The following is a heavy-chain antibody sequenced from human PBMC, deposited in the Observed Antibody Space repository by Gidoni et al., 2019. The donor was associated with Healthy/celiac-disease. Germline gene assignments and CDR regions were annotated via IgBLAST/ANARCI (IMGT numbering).Heavy chain of an antibody. J-gene: IGHJ4*02. CDR2: IYYRGST. CDR3: ARTAYYYDSSGFDY. CDR1: GGYISSYY. D-gene: IGHD3-22*01. Sequence: QVQLQESGPGLVKPSETLSLTCTVSGGYISSYYWSWIRQPPGKGLEWIGYIYYRGSTNYNPSLKSRVTISVDTSKNQFPLKLSSVTAADTAVYYCARTAYYYDSSGFDYWGQGTLVTVSS. V-gene: IGHV4-59*01.